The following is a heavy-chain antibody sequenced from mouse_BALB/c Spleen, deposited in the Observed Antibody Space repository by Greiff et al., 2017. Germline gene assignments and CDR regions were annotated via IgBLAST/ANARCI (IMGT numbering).Heavy chain of an antibody. CDR1: GYTFTSYW. CDR3: ARPYYYGSSYYAMDY. D-gene: IGHD1-1*01. Sequence: VQLVESGAELAKPGASVNMSCKASGYTFTSYWMHWVKQRPGQGLEWIGYINPSTGYTEYNQKFKDKATLTADKSSSTAYMQLSSLTSEDSAVYYCARPYYYGSSYYAMDYWGQGTSVTVSS. V-gene: IGHV1-7*01. J-gene: IGHJ4*01. CDR2: INPSTGYT.